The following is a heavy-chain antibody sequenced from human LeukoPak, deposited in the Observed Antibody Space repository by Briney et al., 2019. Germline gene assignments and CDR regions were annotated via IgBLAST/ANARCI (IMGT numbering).Heavy chain of an antibody. V-gene: IGHV3-23*01. CDR2: ISGSGGIT. CDR3: ARYGDYLYYFDY. Sequence: GGSLRLSCAASGFTFSSYAMSWVRQAPGKGLEWVSGISGSGGITYYADSVKGRFTISRDNSKNTLYLQMNSLRAEDTAVYYCARYGDYLYYFDYWGQGTLVTVSS. CDR1: GFTFSSYA. D-gene: IGHD4-17*01. J-gene: IGHJ4*02.